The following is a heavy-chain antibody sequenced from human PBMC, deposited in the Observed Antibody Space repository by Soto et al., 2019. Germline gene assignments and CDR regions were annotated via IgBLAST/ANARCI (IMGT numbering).Heavy chain of an antibody. CDR2: IFRSGTT. Sequence: QVQLQESGPGLVKPSGTLSLTCAVSGGSVSGDSWWSWVRQPPGKGLEWIGEIFRSGTTNYNPSLKSRITISIDKSKNQFSLTLTSGTAADTAVYYCASGGDYTWNTWGQGTLVTVSS. CDR1: GGSVSGDSW. J-gene: IGHJ5*02. V-gene: IGHV4-4*02. CDR3: ASGGDYTWNT. D-gene: IGHD4-17*01.